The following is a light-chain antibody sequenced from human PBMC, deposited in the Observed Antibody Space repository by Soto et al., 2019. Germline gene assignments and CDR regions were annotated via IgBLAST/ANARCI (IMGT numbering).Light chain of an antibody. J-gene: IGKJ1*01. CDR3: QQYNSPWT. V-gene: IGKV1-5*01. CDR1: QSISSW. Sequence: DIQMTQSPSTLSASVGDRDTITCRASQSISSWLAWYQQKPGKAPKLLIYDASSFESGVPSRFSGSGSGTEVTLTISSLQPDELATYYCQQYNSPWTFGQGTKVEIK. CDR2: DAS.